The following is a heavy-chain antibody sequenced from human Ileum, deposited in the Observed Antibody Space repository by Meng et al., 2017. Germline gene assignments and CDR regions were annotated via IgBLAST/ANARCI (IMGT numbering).Heavy chain of an antibody. CDR2: IHYSGST. Sequence: QLQLMQWGAGMFKPSETLSPTCNVYGDSFTDYYWNWIRQPPGKGLEWIGEIHYSGSTNYNPSLESRVTISEDTSQKQFSLRLSSVTAADTAVYYCARRIRGGSYLGWGQGTLVTVSS. CDR1: GDSFTDYY. V-gene: IGHV4-34*01. D-gene: IGHD1-26*01. CDR3: ARRIRGGSYLG. J-gene: IGHJ4*02.